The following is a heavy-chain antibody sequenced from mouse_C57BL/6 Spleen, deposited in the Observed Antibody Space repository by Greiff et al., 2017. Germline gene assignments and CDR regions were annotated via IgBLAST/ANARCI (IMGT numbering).Heavy chain of an antibody. J-gene: IGHJ2*01. CDR1: GYTFTDYE. CDR3: TRAPSSPFFDY. CDR2: IDPETGGT. Sequence: QVHVKQSGAELVRPGASVTLSCKASGYTFTDYEMHWVKQTPVHGLEWIGAIDPETGGTAYNQKFKGKAILTADQSSSTAYMELRSLTSEDSAVYYCTRAPSSPFFDYWGQGTTLTVSS. V-gene: IGHV1-15*01.